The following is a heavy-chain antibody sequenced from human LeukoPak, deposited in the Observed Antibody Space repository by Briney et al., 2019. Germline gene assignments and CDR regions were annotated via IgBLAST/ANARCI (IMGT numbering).Heavy chain of an antibody. CDR3: ARAGATLGWFDP. J-gene: IGHJ5*02. V-gene: IGHV6-1*01. CDR1: GDSVSSNSAA. CDR2: TYYRSRWYN. D-gene: IGHD3-10*01. Sequence: SQTLSLTCAISGDSVSSNSAAWNWIRQSPSRGLEWLGRTYYRSRWYNDYAISVKSRITINPDTSKNQFSLQLNSVTPEDTAVYYCARAGATLGWFDPWGQGTLVTVSS.